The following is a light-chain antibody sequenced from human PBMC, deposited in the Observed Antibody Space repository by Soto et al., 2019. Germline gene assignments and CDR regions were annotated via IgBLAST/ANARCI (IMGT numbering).Light chain of an antibody. CDR3: SSYAGSSNV. CDR2: EVN. J-gene: IGLJ1*01. V-gene: IGLV2-8*01. CDR1: SDINVGSYN. Sequence: QPVLTQPPSSSASPGESARLTCTLPSDINVGSYNIYWYQQHPGKAPKLMIYEVNKRPSGVPDRFSGSKSGNTASLTVSGLQAEDEADYYCSSYAGSSNVFGTGTKVTVL.